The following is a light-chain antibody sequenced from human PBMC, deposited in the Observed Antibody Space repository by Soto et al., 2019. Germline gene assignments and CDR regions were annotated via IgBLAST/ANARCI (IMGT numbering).Light chain of an antibody. CDR1: SSNIGSNY. CDR3: AAWDDSLSGWV. CDR2: RNN. V-gene: IGLV1-47*01. J-gene: IGLJ3*02. Sequence: QSVLTQPPSASGTPGQRVTISCSGSSSNIGSNYVYWYQQLPGTAPKLLIYRNNQRPSGVPDRFSGSKYGTSASLAISGLRYEDEADYYCAAWDDSLSGWVFGGGTKVTVL.